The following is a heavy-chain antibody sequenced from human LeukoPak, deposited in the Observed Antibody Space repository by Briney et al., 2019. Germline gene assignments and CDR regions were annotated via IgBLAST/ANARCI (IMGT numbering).Heavy chain of an antibody. CDR1: GYTFTGYY. V-gene: IGHV1-2*02. D-gene: IGHD3-22*01. CDR2: INPNSGGT. CDR3: ARNLEDHYYDSSGYYLAFDI. Sequence: GASVKVSCKASGYTFTGYYMHWVRQAPGQGLEWMGWINPNSGGTNYAQKFQGRVTMTRDTSISTAYMELSRLRSDDTAVYYCARNLEDHYYDSSGYYLAFDIWGQGTMVTVSS. J-gene: IGHJ3*02.